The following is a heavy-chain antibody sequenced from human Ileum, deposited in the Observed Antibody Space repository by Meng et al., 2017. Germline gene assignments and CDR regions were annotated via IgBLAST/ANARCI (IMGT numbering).Heavy chain of an antibody. D-gene: IGHD3-22*01. Sequence: GASLMISCKGSGYSFTSYWIGWVRQMPGKVLEWMGIIYPDDSDTRYSPSFQGQVTISADKSISTAYLQWSSLKASDTAMYYCARPDYYYSSGYPNYFDYWGQGTLVTVSS. CDR1: GYSFTSYW. CDR2: IYPDDSDT. CDR3: ARPDYYYSSGYPNYFDY. J-gene: IGHJ4*02. V-gene: IGHV5-51*01.